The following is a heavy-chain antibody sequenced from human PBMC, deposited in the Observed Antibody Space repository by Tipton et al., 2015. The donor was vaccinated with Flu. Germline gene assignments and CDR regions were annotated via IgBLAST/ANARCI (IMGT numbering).Heavy chain of an antibody. CDR1: GGSISSYY. CDR2: ISYSGST. CDR3: ARLSSNWYHQLDN. V-gene: IGHV4-59*01. D-gene: IGHD6-13*01. Sequence: TLSLTCSVFGGSISSYYWSWIRQSPGKGLEWIGYISYSGSTNYNPTLKRRVTISVDTSKNQFSLKLSSVTAADTAVYYCARLSSNWYHQLDNWGQGTLVTVSS. J-gene: IGHJ4*02.